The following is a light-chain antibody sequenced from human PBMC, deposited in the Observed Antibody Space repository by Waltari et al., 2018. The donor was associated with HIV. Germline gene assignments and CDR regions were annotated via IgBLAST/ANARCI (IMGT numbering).Light chain of an antibody. CDR3: QQANTYPLS. V-gene: IGKV1-9*01. CDR2: GAS. CDR1: QALRNY. J-gene: IGKJ3*01. Sequence: DIRLTQSPSYLSASVGDRVIITCRASQALRNYLAWYQQKPGRAPKLLVYGASTLQNDIPSRFRGGGSGAQFTLTINGLQPDDFGSYYCQQANTYPLSFGPGTRVDV.